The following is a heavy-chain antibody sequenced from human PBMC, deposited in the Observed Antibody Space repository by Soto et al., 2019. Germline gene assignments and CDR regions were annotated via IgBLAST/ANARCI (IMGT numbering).Heavy chain of an antibody. V-gene: IGHV3-23*01. D-gene: IGHD3-10*01. Sequence: GGSLRLSCAASGFTFGTTDMSWVRQAPGEGLEWVSTIDGSGGITYYADSVKGRFTISRDNSRNTVYLQMNSLRGDDTALYYCVKNSGWFNTWGQGALVTVS. CDR1: GFTFGTTD. J-gene: IGHJ5*02. CDR3: VKNSGWFNT. CDR2: IDGSGGIT.